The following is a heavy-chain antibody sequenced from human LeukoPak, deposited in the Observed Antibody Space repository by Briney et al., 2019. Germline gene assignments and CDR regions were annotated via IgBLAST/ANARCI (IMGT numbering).Heavy chain of an antibody. CDR3: ARDSTYYYDSSGYPPDY. Sequence: GGSLRLSCAASGFTFSSYSMNWVRQAPGKGLEWVSSISSSSSYIYYADSVKGRFTISRDNAKNSLYLPMNSLRAEDTAVYYCARDSTYYYDSSGYPPDYWGQGTLVTVSS. V-gene: IGHV3-21*01. D-gene: IGHD3-22*01. CDR1: GFTFSSYS. J-gene: IGHJ4*02. CDR2: ISSSSSYI.